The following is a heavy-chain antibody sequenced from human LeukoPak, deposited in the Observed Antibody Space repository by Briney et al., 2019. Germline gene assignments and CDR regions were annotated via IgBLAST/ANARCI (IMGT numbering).Heavy chain of an antibody. D-gene: IGHD3-22*01. CDR2: IRYDGSNR. Sequence: GGSLRLSCAASGFTFSSYGMHWVRQAPGKGLEWVAFIRYDGSNRYYADSVKGRFTISRDNSKNTLYLQMNSLRAEDTAVYYCAKDVTYYYDSSGYYQPDCWGQGTLVTVSS. J-gene: IGHJ4*02. CDR1: GFTFSSYG. V-gene: IGHV3-30*02. CDR3: AKDVTYYYDSSGYYQPDC.